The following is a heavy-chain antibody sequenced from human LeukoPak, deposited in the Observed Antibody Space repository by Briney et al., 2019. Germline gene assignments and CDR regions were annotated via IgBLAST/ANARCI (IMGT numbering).Heavy chain of an antibody. CDR1: GYTFTSYD. Sequence: GGSLRLSCAASGYTFTSYDINWVRQATGQGLEWMGWMNPNSGNTGYAQKFQGRVTMTRNTSISTAYMELSSLRSEDTAVYYCARGRYGRRSSSWYYFDYWGQGTLVTVSS. CDR3: ARGRYGRRSSSWYYFDY. CDR2: MNPNSGNT. V-gene: IGHV1-8*01. D-gene: IGHD6-13*01. J-gene: IGHJ4*02.